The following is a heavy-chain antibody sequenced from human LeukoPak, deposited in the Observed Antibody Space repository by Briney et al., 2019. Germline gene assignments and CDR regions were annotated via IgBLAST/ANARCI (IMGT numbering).Heavy chain of an antibody. J-gene: IGHJ1*01. CDR1: GFTFSSYA. V-gene: IGHV3-23*01. CDR2: ISGSGGST. CDR3: AKHLEDAYCSGDCYSGEYFQH. D-gene: IGHD2-21*02. Sequence: PGGSLRLSCAASGFTFSSYAMSWVRQAPGKGLEWVSAISGSGGSTYYADSVKGRFTISRDNSKNTLYLQMNSLRAEDTAVYYCAKHLEDAYCSGDCYSGEYFQHWGQGTLVTVSS.